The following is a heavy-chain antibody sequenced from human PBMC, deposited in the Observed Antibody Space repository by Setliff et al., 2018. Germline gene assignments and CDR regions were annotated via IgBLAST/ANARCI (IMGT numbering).Heavy chain of an antibody. CDR1: GYTFTGYY. Sequence: ASVKVSCKASGYTFTGYYMHWVRQAPGQGLEWMGRINPNSGGTNYAQKFQGRVTITADESTSTAYMELSSLRSEDTAVYYCARDSYFWTWYAFDIWGQGTMVTVSS. CDR3: ARDSYFWTWYAFDI. CDR2: INPNSGGT. D-gene: IGHD3-3*01. J-gene: IGHJ3*02. V-gene: IGHV1-2*06.